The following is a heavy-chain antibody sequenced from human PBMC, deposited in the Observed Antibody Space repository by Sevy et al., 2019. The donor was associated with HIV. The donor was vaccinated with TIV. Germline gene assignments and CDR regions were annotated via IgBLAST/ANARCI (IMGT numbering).Heavy chain of an antibody. J-gene: IGHJ6*02. D-gene: IGHD1-1*01. CDR2: ISYDGSNK. V-gene: IGHV3-30*18. CDR3: AKDRERPAPTLNYYYYGMDV. Sequence: GGSLRLSCAASGFTFSSYGMHWVRQAPGKGLEWVAVISYDGSNKYYADSVKGRFTISRDNSKNTLYLQMNSLRAEDTAVYYCAKDRERPAPTLNYYYYGMDVWGQGTTVTVSS. CDR1: GFTFSSYG.